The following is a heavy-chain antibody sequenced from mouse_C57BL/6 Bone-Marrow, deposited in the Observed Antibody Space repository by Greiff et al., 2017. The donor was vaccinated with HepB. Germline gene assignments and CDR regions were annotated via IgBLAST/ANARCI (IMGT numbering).Heavy chain of an antibody. V-gene: IGHV1-55*01. D-gene: IGHD2-2*01. CDR1: GYTFTSYW. Sequence: QVQLQQPGAELVKPGASVKMSCKASGYTFTSYWITWVKQRPGQGLEWIGDIYPGSGSTNYNEKFKSKATLTVDTSSSTDYMQLSSLTSEDSAVYYCGGTYGYDKGSHYFDYWGQGTTLTVSS. CDR2: IYPGSGST. CDR3: GGTYGYDKGSHYFDY. J-gene: IGHJ2*01.